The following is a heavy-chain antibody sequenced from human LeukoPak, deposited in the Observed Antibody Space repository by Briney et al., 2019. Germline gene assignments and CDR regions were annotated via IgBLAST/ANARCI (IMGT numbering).Heavy chain of an antibody. Sequence: SETLSLTCTVSGGSISSYYWSWIRQPAGKGLEWIGRIYTSGSTNYNPSLKSRVTMSVDTSKNQFSLKLSSVTAADTAVYYCARGEHSITIFGVVIEYFQHWGQGTLVTVSS. CDR3: ARGEHSITIFGVVIEYFQH. CDR1: GGSISSYY. CDR2: IYTSGST. J-gene: IGHJ1*01. D-gene: IGHD3-3*01. V-gene: IGHV4-4*07.